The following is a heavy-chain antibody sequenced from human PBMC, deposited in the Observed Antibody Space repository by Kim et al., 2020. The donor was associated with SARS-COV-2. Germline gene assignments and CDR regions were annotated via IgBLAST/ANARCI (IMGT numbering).Heavy chain of an antibody. CDR2: INHSGSP. V-gene: IGHV4-34*01. J-gene: IGHJ6*04. Sequence: SETLSLTCAVYGGSFSGYYWSWVRQPPGRWLEWIGEINHSGSPNYNRSLKSRVTISVDTSKNQFSLKLISVTAADTAVYYCATLRRQYFYYGMDVWGKGPTVTVSS. CDR3: ATLRRQYFYYGMDV. D-gene: IGHD2-8*01. CDR1: GGSFSGYY.